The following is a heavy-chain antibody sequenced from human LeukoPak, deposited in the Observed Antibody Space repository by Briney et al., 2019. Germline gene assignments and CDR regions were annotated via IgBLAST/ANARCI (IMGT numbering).Heavy chain of an antibody. CDR3: AREVPYASESYPVAFDI. V-gene: IGHV4-31*01. J-gene: IGHJ3*02. CDR1: GGPISSRGHY. Sequence: SETLSLTCTVSGGPISSRGHYWGWIRQHPGKGLEWIGHISYSGSTYYNPSLKSPVSISVDTSKNQFSLKLSSLTAADTAVYYCAREVPYASESYPVAFDIWGQGTAVTVSS. CDR2: ISYSGST. D-gene: IGHD3-10*01.